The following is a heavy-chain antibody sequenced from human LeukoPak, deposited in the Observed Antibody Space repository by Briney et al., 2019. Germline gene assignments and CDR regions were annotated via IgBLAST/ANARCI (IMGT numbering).Heavy chain of an antibody. J-gene: IGHJ4*02. CDR1: GYTFTSYC. CDR2: ISAYNGNT. V-gene: IGHV1-18*01. D-gene: IGHD3-22*01. Sequence: GASVKVSCKASGYTFTSYCISWVRQAPGQGLEWMGWISAYNGNTNYAQKLQDRVTMTTDTSTSTAYMELRSLRSDDTAVYYCARHVPKTYYYDSSGFFFDYWGQGTLVTVSS. CDR3: ARHVPKTYYYDSSGFFFDY.